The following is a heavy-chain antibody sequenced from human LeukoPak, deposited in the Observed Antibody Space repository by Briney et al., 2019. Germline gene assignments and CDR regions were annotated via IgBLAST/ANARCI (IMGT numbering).Heavy chain of an antibody. CDR2: ISGSGGST. D-gene: IGHD6-13*01. J-gene: IGHJ4*02. V-gene: IGHV3-23*01. CDR3: AKVEIAAAATKSLHPFDY. Sequence: DPGGSLRLSCAASGFTFSSYAMSWVRQAPGKGLEWVSAISGSGGSTYYADSVKGRFTISRDNSKNTLYLQMNSLRAEDTAVYYCAKVEIAAAATKSLHPFDYWGQGTLVTVSS. CDR1: GFTFSSYA.